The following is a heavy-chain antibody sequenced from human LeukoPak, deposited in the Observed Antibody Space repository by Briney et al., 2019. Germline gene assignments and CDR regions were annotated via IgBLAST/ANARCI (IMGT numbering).Heavy chain of an antibody. CDR2: ISGSGYYT. V-gene: IGHV3-23*01. D-gene: IGHD3-16*01. J-gene: IGHJ6*03. CDR1: GSGFTFGNFA. CDR3: AKDVPWGDYYFYFYMDV. Sequence: PGGSLRLSCEASGSGFTFGNFAMRWVRQAPGKGLEWVSGISGSGYYTYYADSVKGRFTISRDNSKNTLYIQMNSLRAEDTAVYYCAKDVPWGDYYFYFYMDVWGKGTTVTVSS.